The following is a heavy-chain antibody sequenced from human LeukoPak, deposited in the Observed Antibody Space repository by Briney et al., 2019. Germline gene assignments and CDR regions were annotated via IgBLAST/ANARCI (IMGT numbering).Heavy chain of an antibody. V-gene: IGHV3-23*01. D-gene: IGHD2-15*01. J-gene: IGHJ4*02. Sequence: GGSLRLSCAASGFTFSSYAMSWVRPAPGKGLEWVSAISGSGGSTYSADSVKGRFTISRDNSKNTLYLQMNSLRAEDTAVYYCAKPGPMGGEVVVAASFDYWGQGTLVTVSS. CDR3: AKPGPMGGEVVVAASFDY. CDR2: ISGSGGST. CDR1: GFTFSSYA.